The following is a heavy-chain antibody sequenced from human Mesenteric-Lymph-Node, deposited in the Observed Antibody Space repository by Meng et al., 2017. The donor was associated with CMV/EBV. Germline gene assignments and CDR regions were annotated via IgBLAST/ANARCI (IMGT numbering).Heavy chain of an antibody. D-gene: IGHD3-16*01. V-gene: IGHV1-69*05. J-gene: IGHJ4*02. Sequence: SGATFTSFAISWVRQAPGQGLEWMGGSIPLFDTANYAQKFLGRVTITTDESTSTGYMEVGSLTSEDTAVYYCAILGRGDPLEGHFDYWGQGTLVTVSS. CDR3: AILGRGDPLEGHFDY. CDR1: GATFTSFA. CDR2: SIPLFDTA.